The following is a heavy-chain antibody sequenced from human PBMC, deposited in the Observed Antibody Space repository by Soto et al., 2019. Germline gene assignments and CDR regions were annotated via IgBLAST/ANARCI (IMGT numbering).Heavy chain of an antibody. CDR2: INSDGSRT. V-gene: IGHV3-74*01. J-gene: IGHJ4*02. Sequence: GGSLRLSCAASGFTFSSYWMHWVRQAPGKGLVWVSRINSDGSRTSYADSVKGRFTISRDNAKNTLYLQMNSLRAEDTAVYYCECWAVTTDYWGQGTLVTVSS. D-gene: IGHD4-17*01. CDR1: GFTFSSYW. CDR3: ECWAVTTDY.